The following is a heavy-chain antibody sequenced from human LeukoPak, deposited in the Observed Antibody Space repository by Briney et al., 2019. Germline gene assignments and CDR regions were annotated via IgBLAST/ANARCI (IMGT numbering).Heavy chain of an antibody. CDR3: AQNNYDFWSGYSDWYFDL. CDR1: GFTFNTYA. J-gene: IGHJ2*01. D-gene: IGHD3-3*01. V-gene: IGHV3-23*01. Sequence: PGGSLRLSCGASGFTFNTYAMSWVRQPPGKGLEWVSGISSGAGTYYADSVKGRFTISRDNSKNTLYLQMNSLRAEDTAVYYCAQNNYDFWSGYSDWYFDLWGRGTLVTVSS. CDR2: ISSGAGT.